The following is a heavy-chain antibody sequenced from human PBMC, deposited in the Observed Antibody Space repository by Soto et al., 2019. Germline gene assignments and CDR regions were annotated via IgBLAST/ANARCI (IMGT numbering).Heavy chain of an antibody. D-gene: IGHD4-17*01. CDR3: ARVPHYGGNSDYGMDV. Sequence: QVQLQQSGPGLVKPSQTLSLTCAISGDSVSSNSAAWNWIRQSPSRGLDWLGRTYYRSKWYNDYAVSVKSRITINPDTSNNQFSLQLNSVTPEDTAVYYCARVPHYGGNSDYGMDVWGQGTTVTVSS. J-gene: IGHJ6*02. CDR1: GDSVSSNSAA. V-gene: IGHV6-1*01. CDR2: TYYRSKWYN.